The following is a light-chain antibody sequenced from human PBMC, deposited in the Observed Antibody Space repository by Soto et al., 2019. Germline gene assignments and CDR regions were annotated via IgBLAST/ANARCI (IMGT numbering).Light chain of an antibody. V-gene: IGKV3-20*01. CDR1: QSVSATF. J-gene: IGKJ5*01. CDR3: QQYGSSSIT. Sequence: EIMLTQSPGTLSLTPGERATLSCRASQSVSATFLAWYQQKPGQAPRLLIYGASSRATGTPDRFSGSGSGTDFTLTISRLEPEDFAVYYCQQYGSSSITFGQGTRLEIK. CDR2: GAS.